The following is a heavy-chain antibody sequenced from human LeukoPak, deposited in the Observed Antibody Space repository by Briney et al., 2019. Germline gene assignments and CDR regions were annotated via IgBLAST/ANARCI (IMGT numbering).Heavy chain of an antibody. CDR1: GFTFSSYE. CDR2: ISSSGSTI. V-gene: IGHV3-48*03. J-gene: IGHJ4*02. Sequence: SGGSLRLSCAASGFTFSSYEMNWVRQAPGKGLEWVSYISSSGSTICYADSVKGRFTISRDNAKNSLYLQMNSLRAEDTAVYYCASSQVGYFDYWGQGTLVTVSS. D-gene: IGHD2-2*01. CDR3: ASSQVGYFDY.